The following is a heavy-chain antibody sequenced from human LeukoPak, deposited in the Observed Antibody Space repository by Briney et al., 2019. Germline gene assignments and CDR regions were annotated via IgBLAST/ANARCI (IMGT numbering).Heavy chain of an antibody. CDR2: ISGGSGST. J-gene: IGHJ4*02. Sequence: PGGSLRLSCAASGFSVSNNYMNWVRQASGKGLAWVSTISGGSGSTYCADSVKGRFTISRDNSKNTLYLQMNSLRDEDTAVYYCAKHRFESGGYHSTDWGQGTLVTVSS. CDR1: GFSVSNNY. CDR3: AKHRFESGGYHSTD. D-gene: IGHD3-22*01. V-gene: IGHV3-23*01.